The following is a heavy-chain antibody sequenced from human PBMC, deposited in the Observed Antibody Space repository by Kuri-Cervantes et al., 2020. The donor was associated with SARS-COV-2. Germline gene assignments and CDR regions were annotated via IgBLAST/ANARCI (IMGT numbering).Heavy chain of an antibody. Sequence: SETLSLTCTVSGGSISSSSYYWGWIRQPPGKGLEWIGSIYYSGSTYYNPSLKSRVTISVDTSKNQFSLKLSSVTAADTAVYYCARFRIAATSGNWYFDLWGRGTLVTVSS. CDR3: ARFRIAATSGNWYFDL. J-gene: IGHJ2*01. CDR1: GGSISSSSYY. D-gene: IGHD6-13*01. CDR2: IYYSGST. V-gene: IGHV4-39*01.